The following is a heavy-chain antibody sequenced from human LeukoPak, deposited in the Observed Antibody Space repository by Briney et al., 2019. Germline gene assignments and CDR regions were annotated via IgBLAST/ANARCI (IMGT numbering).Heavy chain of an antibody. Sequence: PSQTQTLTCTVSGGSISSGGYYWNWIRQHPGKGLEWIGYIYNSGSTYYNPSLKSRSTISVDTSKNQFSLKLSSVTAADTAVYYCARGYCTNGVCSSDYFDYWGQGNLVTVSS. J-gene: IGHJ4*02. V-gene: IGHV4-31*03. CDR2: IYNSGST. D-gene: IGHD2-8*01. CDR1: GGSISSGGYY. CDR3: ARGYCTNGVCSSDYFDY.